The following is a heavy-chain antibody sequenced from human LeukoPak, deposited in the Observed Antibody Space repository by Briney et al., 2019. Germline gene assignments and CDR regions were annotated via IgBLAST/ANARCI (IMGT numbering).Heavy chain of an antibody. V-gene: IGHV4-59*08. Sequence: SETLSLTCTVSGGSISSYYWSWIRQPPGKGLEWIGYIYYSGSTNYNPSLKSRVTISVDTSKIQFSLKLSSVTAADTAVYYCARLDRSAWFDPWGQGTLVTVSS. CDR2: IYYSGST. J-gene: IGHJ5*02. CDR1: GGSISSYY. CDR3: ARLDRSAWFDP.